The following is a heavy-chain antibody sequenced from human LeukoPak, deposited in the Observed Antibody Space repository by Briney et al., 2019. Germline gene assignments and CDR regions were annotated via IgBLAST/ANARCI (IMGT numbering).Heavy chain of an antibody. CDR3: GRDPDYGDPY. V-gene: IGHV3-11*01. Sequence: GGSLRLSCSASGFSFSDSYMSWFRLSPEKGLEWIAYITSSGTTTEYADSVKGRFTISRVNGKNSLYLQMNSLRPEDTAVYYCGRDPDYGDPYWGQGTLVTVSS. CDR2: ITSSGTTT. J-gene: IGHJ4*02. CDR1: GFSFSDSY. D-gene: IGHD4/OR15-4a*01.